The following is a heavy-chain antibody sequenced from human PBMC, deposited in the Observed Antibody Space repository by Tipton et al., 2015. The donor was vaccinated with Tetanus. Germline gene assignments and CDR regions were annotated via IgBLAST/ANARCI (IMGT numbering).Heavy chain of an antibody. CDR2: IYYSGST. Sequence: TLSLTCTVSGGSMRSYYWSWIRQPPGKGLEWIGYIYYSGSTNYNPSLRSRVSLSVDTSKNQFSLNLSSVTAADTAVYYCARIGWPQQNKPAFDIWGQGTVVTVSS. CDR3: ARIGWPQQNKPAFDI. V-gene: IGHV4-59*01. J-gene: IGHJ3*02. D-gene: IGHD6-19*01. CDR1: GGSMRSYY.